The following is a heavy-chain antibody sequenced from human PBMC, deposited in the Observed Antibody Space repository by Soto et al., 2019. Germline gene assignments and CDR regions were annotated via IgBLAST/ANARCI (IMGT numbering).Heavy chain of an antibody. Sequence: PSETLSLTCAVYGGSFSGYYWSWIRQPPGKGLEWIGEINHSGSTNYNPSLKSRVTISVDTSKNQFSLKLSSVTAADTAVYYCARDSSPYGDYVGFDYWGQGTLVTVSS. J-gene: IGHJ4*02. CDR1: GGSFSGYY. CDR3: ARDSSPYGDYVGFDY. CDR2: INHSGST. D-gene: IGHD4-17*01. V-gene: IGHV4-34*01.